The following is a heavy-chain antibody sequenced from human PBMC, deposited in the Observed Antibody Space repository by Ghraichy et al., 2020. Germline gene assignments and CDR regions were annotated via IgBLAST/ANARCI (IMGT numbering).Heavy chain of an antibody. CDR1: GFTFSSYA. D-gene: IGHD2-2*01. CDR3: ATAQNIVVVPAAPYYYYGLDV. Sequence: LNISCAASGFTFSSYAMSWVRQAPGKGLEWVSAMSGSGGSTYYADSVKGRFTISRDNSKNTLYLQMNSLRAEDTAVYYCATAQNIVVVPAAPYYYYGLDVWGQGTTVTVSS. V-gene: IGHV3-23*01. CDR2: MSGSGGST. J-gene: IGHJ6*02.